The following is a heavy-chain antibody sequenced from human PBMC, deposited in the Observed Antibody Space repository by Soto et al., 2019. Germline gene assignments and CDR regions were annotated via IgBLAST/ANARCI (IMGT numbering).Heavy chain of an antibody. V-gene: IGHV3-23*01. J-gene: IGHJ4*02. CDR1: GFTFSSYA. Sequence: GGSLRLSCAASGFTFSSYAMSWARQAPGKGLEWVSAISGSGGSTYYADSVKGRFTISRDNSKNTLYLQMNSLRAEDTAVYYCAKDRCSGGSCTGERYFDYWGQGTLVTVSS. CDR2: ISGSGGST. CDR3: AKDRCSGGSCTGERYFDY. D-gene: IGHD2-15*01.